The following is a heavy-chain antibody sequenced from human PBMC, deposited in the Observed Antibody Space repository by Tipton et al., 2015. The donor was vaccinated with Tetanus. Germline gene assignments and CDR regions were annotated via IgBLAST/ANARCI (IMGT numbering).Heavy chain of an antibody. CDR3: AREDYVTAVDY. Sequence: QVQLVQSGAEVKKPGASVKVSCKASGYTFLNYGITWVRQAPGQGLEWMGWINTDNGNTNYAQKFQGIVTVTTDTSTTTAYMELRSLRSDDTALYYCAREDYVTAVDYWGQGTLVTVSS. CDR1: GYTFLNYG. CDR2: INTDNGNT. D-gene: IGHD2-21*02. V-gene: IGHV1-18*01. J-gene: IGHJ4*02.